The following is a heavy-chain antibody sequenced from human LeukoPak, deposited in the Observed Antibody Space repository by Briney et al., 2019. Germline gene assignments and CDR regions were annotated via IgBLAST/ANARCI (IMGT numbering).Heavy chain of an antibody. CDR3: ARGYYGSGSYYKGVNYYYYMDV. V-gene: IGHV4-59*01. D-gene: IGHD3-10*01. Sequence: SETLSLTCSVSGGSISSYYWSWIQQPPGKGLEWIGYIYYSGRTNYNPSLKSRVTISVDTSKNQFSLTLSSVTAADTAVYYCARGYYGSGSYYKGVNYYYYMDVWGKGTTVTVSS. CDR2: IYYSGRT. J-gene: IGHJ6*03. CDR1: GGSISSYY.